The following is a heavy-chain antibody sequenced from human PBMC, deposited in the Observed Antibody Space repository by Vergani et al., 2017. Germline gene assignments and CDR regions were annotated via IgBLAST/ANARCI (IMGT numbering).Heavy chain of an antibody. CDR3: ARPGYSRGWYALHYGMDV. D-gene: IGHD6-19*01. CDR2: IIPIFGTA. J-gene: IGHJ6*02. Sequence: QVQLVQSGAEVKKPGSSVKVSCKASGGTFSSYAISWVRQAPGQGLEWMGGIIPIFGTANYAQKFQGRVTITADKSTSTAYMELSSLRSDDTAVYYCARPGYSRGWYALHYGMDVWGQGTTVTVSS. V-gene: IGHV1-69*06. CDR1: GGTFSSYA.